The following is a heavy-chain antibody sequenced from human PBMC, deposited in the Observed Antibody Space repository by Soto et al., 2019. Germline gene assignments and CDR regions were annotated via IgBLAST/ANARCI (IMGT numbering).Heavy chain of an antibody. CDR3: ATRGIFFGVVIDAFDI. CDR2: IYPGDSDT. Sequence: GESLKISCKGSGYSFTSYWIGWVRQMAGKGLEWMGIIYPGDSDTRYSPSFQGQVTISADKSISTAYLQWSSLKASDTAMYYCATRGIFFGVVIDAFDIWGQGTMVTVSS. J-gene: IGHJ3*02. D-gene: IGHD3-3*01. V-gene: IGHV5-51*01. CDR1: GYSFTSYW.